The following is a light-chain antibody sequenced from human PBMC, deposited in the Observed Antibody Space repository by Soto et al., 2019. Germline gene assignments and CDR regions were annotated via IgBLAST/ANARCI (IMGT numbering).Light chain of an antibody. J-gene: IGKJ5*01. V-gene: IGKV3-20*01. Sequence: EIVLTQSPGTLSLSPGERATLSCRASQSVTSNYLAWYQQKPGQAPRLLISGASSRAAGISDKFSGSGSGTDFTLTISRLEPEDFAVYFCHQYGTFPITFGQGTRRRL. CDR2: GAS. CDR1: QSVTSNY. CDR3: HQYGTFPIT.